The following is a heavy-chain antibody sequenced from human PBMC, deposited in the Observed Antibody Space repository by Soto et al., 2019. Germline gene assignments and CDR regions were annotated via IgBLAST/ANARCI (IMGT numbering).Heavy chain of an antibody. CDR1: GDSISGFY. J-gene: IGHJ4*02. Sequence: QVQLQESGPGLVKPSETLSLTCTVSGDSISGFYWSWIRQPPGKGLEWIGYINHAGSTYYSPSLQSRVTLSLDSSKNQFSLILTSVIAADTAVYFCATFRRNYFDNWGQGTLFTVSS. CDR2: INHAGST. CDR3: ATFRRNYFDN. V-gene: IGHV4-59*01. D-gene: IGHD3-16*01.